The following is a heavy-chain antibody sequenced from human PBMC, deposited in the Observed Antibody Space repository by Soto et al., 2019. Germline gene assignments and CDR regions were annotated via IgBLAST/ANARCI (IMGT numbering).Heavy chain of an antibody. J-gene: IGHJ6*02. D-gene: IGHD4-17*01. CDR3: AKGGAPTVTTIAKKFDNYYYGMDV. CDR2: ISGSGGST. V-gene: IGHV3-23*01. Sequence: GGSLRLSCVASGFTFNKYAMSWVRQAPGKGLEWVSAISGSGGSTYYADSLKGRFTISRDNSKTTLFLQMKNLRAEDTAVYYCAKGGAPTVTTIAKKFDNYYYGMDVWGQGTTVTVSS. CDR1: GFTFNKYA.